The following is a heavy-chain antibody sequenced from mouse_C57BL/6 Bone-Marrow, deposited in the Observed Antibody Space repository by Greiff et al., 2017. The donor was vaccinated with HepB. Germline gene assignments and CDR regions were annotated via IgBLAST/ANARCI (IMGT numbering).Heavy chain of an antibody. J-gene: IGHJ3*01. CDR2: IYPRSGST. CDR1: GYTFTSYG. V-gene: IGHV1-81*01. CDR3: AVYDGFTGGFAY. Sequence: QVQLQQSGAELARPGASVKLSCKASGYTFTSYGISWVKQRTGQGLEWIGEIYPRSGSTYYNEKFKGKATLTADKSSSTAYMELRSLTSEDSAVYFCAVYDGFTGGFAYWGQGTLVTVSA. D-gene: IGHD2-3*01.